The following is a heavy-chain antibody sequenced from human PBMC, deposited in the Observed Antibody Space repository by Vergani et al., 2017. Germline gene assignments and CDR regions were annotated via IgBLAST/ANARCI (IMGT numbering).Heavy chain of an antibody. CDR3: AGGRSGRGSSYYYGMDV. CDR2: IKQDGSDK. J-gene: IGHJ6*02. D-gene: IGHD3-3*01. CDR1: GFTFSSYW. Sequence: EVQLVESGGGLVQPGGSLRLSCAASGFTFSSYWMSWVRQAPGKGLEWVANIKQDGSDKFYVDSVKGRFTVSRDNAKNSLYLQMNSLRAEDTAVYYCAGGRSGRGSSYYYGMDVWGQGTTVTVSS. V-gene: IGHV3-7*01.